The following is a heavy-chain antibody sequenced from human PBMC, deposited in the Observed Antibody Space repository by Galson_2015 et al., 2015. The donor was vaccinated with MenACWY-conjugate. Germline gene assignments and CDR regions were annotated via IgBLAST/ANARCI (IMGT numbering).Heavy chain of an antibody. CDR1: GGSVTSYY. CDR2: SYYTGTT. Sequence: SETLSLTCAVSGGSVTSYYWSWIRQPPGKGLEWIGYSYYTGTTKYNPSLKSRVTISVDTSKNQVSLRVTSVTAADTAVYYCARSGSSGYDYDLDYWGQATLVTVSS. D-gene: IGHD5-12*01. J-gene: IGHJ4*02. V-gene: IGHV4-59*02. CDR3: ARSGSSGYDYDLDY.